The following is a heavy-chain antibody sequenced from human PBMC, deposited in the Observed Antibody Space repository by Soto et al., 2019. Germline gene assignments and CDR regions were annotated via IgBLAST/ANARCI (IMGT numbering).Heavy chain of an antibody. Sequence: QVQLVESGGGVVQPGKSLRLSCAGSGFTFSSYGMDWVRQAPGKGLEWVAVISYDGSNKYYADSVKGRFTISRDTSKNTLYLHMSSLRADDTAVYYCAKDRMGAWVLGYFDYWGQGTLVTVSS. CDR1: GFTFSSYG. CDR2: ISYDGSNK. V-gene: IGHV3-30*18. J-gene: IGHJ4*02. CDR3: AKDRMGAWVLGYFDY. D-gene: IGHD3-10*01.